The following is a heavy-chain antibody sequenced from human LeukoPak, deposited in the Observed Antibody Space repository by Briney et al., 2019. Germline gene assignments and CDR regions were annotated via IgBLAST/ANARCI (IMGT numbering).Heavy chain of an antibody. V-gene: IGHV3-23*01. J-gene: IGHJ4*02. Sequence: GGSLRLSCAASGFTFNNYGMNWVRQAPGKGLEWVSVVSTSGDNGYYADSVQGRFTISRDNSKNSLYLQMDSLRAEDTAVYYCAKGGTGTTVRYFDYWGQGTLVTVSS. CDR2: VSTSGDNG. D-gene: IGHD1-7*01. CDR3: AKGGTGTTVRYFDY. CDR1: GFTFNNYG.